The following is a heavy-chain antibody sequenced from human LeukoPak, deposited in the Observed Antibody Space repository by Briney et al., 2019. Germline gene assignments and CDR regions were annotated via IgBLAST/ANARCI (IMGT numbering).Heavy chain of an antibody. CDR3: GKHDSSSDY. V-gene: IGHV3-30*02. J-gene: IGHJ4*02. CDR1: GFILTTYA. CDR2: IRSDGSDK. Sequence: GGSLRLSCAPSGFILTTYAMRWVCPAPDKGLEWMSFIRSDGSDKSYAGSVMGRFTISRDNSKNTLYLQMNTLRAEDTAVYYWGKHDSSSDYWGQGTLVTVSS. D-gene: IGHD3-22*01.